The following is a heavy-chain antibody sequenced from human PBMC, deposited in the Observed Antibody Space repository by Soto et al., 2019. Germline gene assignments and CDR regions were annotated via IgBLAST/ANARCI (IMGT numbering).Heavy chain of an antibody. CDR2: INHSGST. CDR1: GGSFSGYY. D-gene: IGHD6-6*01. CDR3: ARGGNRDSSSTYYYGMDV. Sequence: SETLSLTCAVYGGSFSGYYWSWIRQPPGKGLEWIGEINHSGSTNYNPSLKSRVTISVDTSKNQFSLKLSSVTAADTAVYYCARGGNRDSSSTYYYGMDVWGQGTTVTVSS. V-gene: IGHV4-34*01. J-gene: IGHJ6*02.